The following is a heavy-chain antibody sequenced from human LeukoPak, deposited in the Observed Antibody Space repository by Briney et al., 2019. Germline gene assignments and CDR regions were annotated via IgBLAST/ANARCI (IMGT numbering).Heavy chain of an antibody. V-gene: IGHV3-9*01. CDR3: ARGVGGPYYYYGMDV. D-gene: IGHD3-10*01. J-gene: IGHJ6*02. CDR1: GFTFDDYA. CDR2: ISWNSGSI. Sequence: GGSLRLSCAASGFTFDDYAMHWVRRAPGKGLEWVSGISWNSGSIGYADSVKGRFTISRDNAKNSLYLQMNSLRAEDTALYYCARGVGGPYYYYGMDVWGQGTTVTVSS.